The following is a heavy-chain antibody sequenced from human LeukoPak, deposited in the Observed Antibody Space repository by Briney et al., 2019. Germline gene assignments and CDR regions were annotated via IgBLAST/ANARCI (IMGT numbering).Heavy chain of an antibody. J-gene: IGHJ2*01. CDR3: ARTLGHYDSSGYLDWYFDL. V-gene: IGHV4-28*05. CDR2: IYYSGSI. D-gene: IGHD3-22*01. CDR1: GYSISSSNW. Sequence: SDTLSLTXAVSGYSISSSNWWGWIRQPPGKGLEWIGYIYYSGSIYYNPSLKSRVTMSVDTSKNQFSLKLSSVTAVDTAVYYCARTLGHYDSSGYLDWYFDLWGRGTLVTVSS.